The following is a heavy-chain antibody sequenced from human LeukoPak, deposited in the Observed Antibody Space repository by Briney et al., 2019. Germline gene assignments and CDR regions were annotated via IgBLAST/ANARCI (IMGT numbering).Heavy chain of an antibody. CDR1: VFTFTSSA. CDR2: SVVGSGNT. CDR3: AAEGHARRGGYDFWSGYYTAGWFDP. Sequence: SLKVSCKASVFTFTSSAMQWVRQARGQRLECIGCSVVGSGNTNDAQKFHERVTITRETSTSTAYMELSSLRSEDTAVYYCAAEGHARRGGYDFWSGYYTAGWFDPWGQGTLVTVSS. V-gene: IGHV1-58*02. J-gene: IGHJ5*02. D-gene: IGHD3-3*01.